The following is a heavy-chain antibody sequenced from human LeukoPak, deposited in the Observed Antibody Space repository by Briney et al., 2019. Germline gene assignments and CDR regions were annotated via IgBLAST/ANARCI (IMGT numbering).Heavy chain of an antibody. V-gene: IGHV3-23*01. J-gene: IGHJ3*02. CDR2: ISGSAART. D-gene: IGHD2-2*01. CDR1: GFTFSTYG. CDR3: AKLVVPAAIRGGAFDI. Sequence: PGGTLRLSCAASGFTFSTYGMTWVRQAPGRGLEWVSAISGSAARTFYADSVKGRFTISRDNSKNTLSLQMNSLRAEDTAVYYCAKLVVPAAIRGGAFDIWGQGTMVTVSS.